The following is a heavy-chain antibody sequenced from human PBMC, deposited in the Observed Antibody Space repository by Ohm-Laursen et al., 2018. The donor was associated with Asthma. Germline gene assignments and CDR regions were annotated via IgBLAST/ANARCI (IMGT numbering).Heavy chain of an antibody. Sequence: SLRLSCSASGFTFSSYAMSWVRQAPGRGLEWVSAISGSGGSTYYADSVKGRFTISRDNSKNTLYLQMNSLRAEDTAVYYCARIGDGYDYYDSSGSDYWGQGTLVTVSS. D-gene: IGHD3-22*01. CDR1: GFTFSSYA. CDR2: ISGSGGST. CDR3: ARIGDGYDYYDSSGSDY. J-gene: IGHJ4*02. V-gene: IGHV3-23*01.